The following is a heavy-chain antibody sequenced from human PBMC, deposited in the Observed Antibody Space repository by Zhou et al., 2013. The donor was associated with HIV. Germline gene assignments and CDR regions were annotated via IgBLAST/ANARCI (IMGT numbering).Heavy chain of an antibody. D-gene: IGHD6-13*01. CDR3: ARSSSRYSSTRRSAFDI. V-gene: IGHV1-69*11. CDR2: IIPIVGTA. Sequence: QVQLVQSGAEVKKPGSSVKVSCKASGGTFSSSAISWVRQAPGQGLEWMGRIIPIVGTANYAQKFQGRVTITADESTSTAYMELSSLRSEDTAVYYCARSSSRYSSTRRSAFDIWGQGDNGHRLF. CDR1: GGTFSSSA. J-gene: IGHJ3*02.